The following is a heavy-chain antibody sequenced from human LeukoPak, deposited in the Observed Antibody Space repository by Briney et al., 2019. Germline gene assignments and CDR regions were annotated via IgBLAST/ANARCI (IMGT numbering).Heavy chain of an antibody. D-gene: IGHD6-19*01. Sequence: GGSLRLSCAASGFTFSNAWMSWVRQAPGKGLEWVGRIKSKTDGGTTDYAAPVKGRFTISRDDSKNTLYLQMNSLRAEDTAEYYCAKDSNGWYQRGSNYFDYWGQGTLVTVSS. CDR1: GFTFSNAW. J-gene: IGHJ4*02. CDR3: AKDSNGWYQRGSNYFDY. CDR2: IKSKTDGGTT. V-gene: IGHV3-15*01.